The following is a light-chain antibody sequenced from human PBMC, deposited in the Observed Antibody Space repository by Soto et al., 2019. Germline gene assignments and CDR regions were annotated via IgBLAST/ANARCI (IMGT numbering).Light chain of an antibody. V-gene: IGKV1-39*01. CDR3: QQSNSVPRT. CDR1: QGIGEY. J-gene: IGKJ2*02. Sequence: DIQLTQSPSSLSASVGDRVSITCRASQGIGEYLNWYQQKPGKAPKLLIYGASTVHAGAASGFSGSGSGTDFTLTISSLQREDVATYYCQQSNSVPRTFGQGTRLEIK. CDR2: GAS.